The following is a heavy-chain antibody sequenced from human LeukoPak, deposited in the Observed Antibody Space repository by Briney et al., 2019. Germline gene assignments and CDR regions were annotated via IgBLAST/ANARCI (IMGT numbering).Heavy chain of an antibody. V-gene: IGHV3-30*04. CDR2: ISYDGSNK. CDR3: ARDHSSGWYSTYYFDY. D-gene: IGHD6-19*01. Sequence: GGSLRLSCAASGFTFSSYAMHWVRQAPGKGLEWVAVISYDGSNKYYADSEKGRFTISRDNSKNTLYLQMNSLRAEDTAVYYCARDHSSGWYSTYYFDYWGQGTLVTVSS. CDR1: GFTFSSYA. J-gene: IGHJ4*02.